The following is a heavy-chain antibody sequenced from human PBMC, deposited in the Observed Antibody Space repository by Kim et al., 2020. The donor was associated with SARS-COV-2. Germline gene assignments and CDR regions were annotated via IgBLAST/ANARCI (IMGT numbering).Heavy chain of an antibody. J-gene: IGHJ4*02. CDR3: ARDRLHYYDSSGYYFDY. CDR1: GFTFSDYY. V-gene: IGHV3-11*05. CDR2: ISSSSSYT. D-gene: IGHD3-22*01. Sequence: GGSLRLSCAASGFTFSDYYMSWIRQAPGKGLEWVSYISSSSSYTNYADSVKGRFTISRDNAKNSLYLQMNSLRAEDTAVYYCARDRLHYYDSSGYYFDYWGQGTLVTVSS.